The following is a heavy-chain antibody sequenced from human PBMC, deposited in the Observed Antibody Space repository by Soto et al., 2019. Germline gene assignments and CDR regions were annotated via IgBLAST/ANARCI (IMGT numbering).Heavy chain of an antibody. V-gene: IGHV4-59*01. CDR2: IDYSGNT. CDR1: GGSMRVYY. CDR3: ARQLGLWQPLDY. J-gene: IGHJ4*02. D-gene: IGHD1-1*01. Sequence: QVQLQESGPRLVKPSETLSLTCSVSGGSMRVYYWSWIRQSPGKGPEWIGDIDYSGNTNYNPSLKSRVTISVDMPKSLFSLKLNSVTAADTAVYYCARQLGLWQPLDYLGRGTLVTVSS.